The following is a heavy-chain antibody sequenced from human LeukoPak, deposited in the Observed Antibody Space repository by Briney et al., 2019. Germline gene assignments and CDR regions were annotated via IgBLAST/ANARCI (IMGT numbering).Heavy chain of an antibody. CDR3: ASPQMEINLFDY. V-gene: IGHV4-34*01. Sequence: PSETLSLTCAVYGGSFSGYYWSWIRQPPGKGLEWIGEINHSGSTNCNPSLKSRVTISVDTSKNQFSLKLSSVTAADTAVYYCASPQMEINLFDYWGQGTLVTVSS. J-gene: IGHJ4*02. CDR1: GGSFSGYY. CDR2: INHSGST. D-gene: IGHD5-24*01.